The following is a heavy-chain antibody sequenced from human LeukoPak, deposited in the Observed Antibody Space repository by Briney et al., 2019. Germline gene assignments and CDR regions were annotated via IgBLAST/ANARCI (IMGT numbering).Heavy chain of an antibody. Sequence: PSETLSLTCAVYGVSFSGYYWSWIRQPPGKGLEWIGEINHSGSTNYNPSLKSRVTISVDTSKNQFSLKLSSVTAADTAVYSCAREGRAIWGQGTMATVSS. J-gene: IGHJ3*02. CDR3: AREGRAI. CDR2: INHSGST. CDR1: GVSFSGYY. V-gene: IGHV4-34*01.